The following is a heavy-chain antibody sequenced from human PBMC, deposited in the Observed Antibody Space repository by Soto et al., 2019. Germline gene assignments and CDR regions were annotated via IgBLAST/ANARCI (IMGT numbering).Heavy chain of an antibody. CDR1: GFTLRNHG. Sequence: QVQLVESGGGVVQPGRSLRLSCAVSGFTLRNHGMHWVRQSPGKGLEWVAVVSFDGRDEYYANSVKGRFTVSRDNYRNTVYLQMNSLKDEDTDVYYCAKLCRSLGFGSMRYFDSSDSDWYLDLWGRGTLVTVSS. V-gene: IGHV3-30*18. J-gene: IGHJ2*01. CDR3: AKLCRSLGFGSMRYFDSSDSDWYLDL. D-gene: IGHD3-22*01. CDR2: VSFDGRDE.